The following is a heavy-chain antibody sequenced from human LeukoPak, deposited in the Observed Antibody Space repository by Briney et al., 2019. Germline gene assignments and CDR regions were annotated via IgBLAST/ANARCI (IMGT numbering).Heavy chain of an antibody. CDR1: GGSISNGDHY. V-gene: IGHV4-31*03. Sequence: SETLSLTCTVSGGSISNGDHYWSWIRQHPGKGLEWIGHIYYSGSTYYNPSLKSRGIISVETSKNQFSLKLSSVTAADTAVYYCARGEDDSSGYYFYAFDIWGQGTMVTVSS. J-gene: IGHJ3*02. CDR3: ARGEDDSSGYYFYAFDI. CDR2: IYYSGST. D-gene: IGHD3-22*01.